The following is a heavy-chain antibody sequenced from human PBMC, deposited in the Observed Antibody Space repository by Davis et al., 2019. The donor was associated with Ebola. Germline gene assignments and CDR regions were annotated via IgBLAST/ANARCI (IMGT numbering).Heavy chain of an antibody. CDR2: TYYNSKWFN. CDR3: ARGWLRVGFDS. Sequence: PSETLSLTCAISGDSVSSGGWNWIRQSPSRGLEWLGRTYYNSKWFNDYPASVRGRITINPDTSKNQVSLQLNSVSPEDTAVYYCARGWLRVGFDSWGQGTLVTVSS. CDR1: GDSVSSGG. V-gene: IGHV6-1*01. J-gene: IGHJ4*02. D-gene: IGHD5-12*01.